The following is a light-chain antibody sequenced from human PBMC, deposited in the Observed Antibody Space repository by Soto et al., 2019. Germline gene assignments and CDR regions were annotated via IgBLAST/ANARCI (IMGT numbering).Light chain of an antibody. CDR3: QTWGTGVAV. CDR2: VNSDGSH. Sequence: QLVLTQSPSASASLGASVKLTSTLSSGHNNYAIAWHQQQPEKGPRYLMKVNSDGSHNKGDGIPDRFSGSSSGAERYLTISSLQSEDEADYFCQTWGTGVAVFGGGTQLTVL. V-gene: IGLV4-69*01. J-gene: IGLJ7*01. CDR1: SGHNNYA.